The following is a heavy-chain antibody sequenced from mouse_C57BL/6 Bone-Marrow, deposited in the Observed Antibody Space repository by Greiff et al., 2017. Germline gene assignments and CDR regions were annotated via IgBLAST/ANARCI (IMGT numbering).Heavy chain of an antibody. CDR1: GYTFTSYW. V-gene: IGHV1-64*01. Sequence: QVQLQQPGAELVKPGASVKLSCKASGYTFTSYWMHWVKQRPGQGLEWIGMIHPNSGSTNYNEKFKSKATLTVDKSSSTAYMQLSSLTSEDSAVYYCAGDYDDPWFAYWGQGTLVTVSA. CDR2: IHPNSGST. J-gene: IGHJ3*01. D-gene: IGHD2-13*01. CDR3: AGDYDDPWFAY.